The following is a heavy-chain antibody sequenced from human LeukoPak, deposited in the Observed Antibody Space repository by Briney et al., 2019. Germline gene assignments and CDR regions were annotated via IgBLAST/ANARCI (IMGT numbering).Heavy chain of an antibody. CDR1: GYTFTTYN. D-gene: IGHD3-22*01. CDR2: ISGYNGNT. J-gene: IGHJ4*02. Sequence: ASVKVSCKASGYTFTTYNINWVRQAPGQGLEWMGWISGYNGNTNYAQKLQGRVTMTTDTSTSTAYMELSSLRSEDTAVYYCASGGNYYDSSGPLGPFDYWGQGTLVTVSS. V-gene: IGHV1-18*01. CDR3: ASGGNYYDSSGPLGPFDY.